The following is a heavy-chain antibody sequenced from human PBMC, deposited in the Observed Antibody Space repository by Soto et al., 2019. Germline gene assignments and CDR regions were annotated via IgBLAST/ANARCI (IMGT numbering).Heavy chain of an antibody. Sequence: QVQLQESGPGLVKPSETVSLICTVSGDSISGYYWSWIRQPAGKGLEWIGRIYSSGNANYNPSLKSRVSISVDMSKNHFTLNVTSVTAEYTAMYYCARGDVFDLWGQGTKVTVSS. CDR2: IYSSGNA. CDR1: GDSISGYY. CDR3: ARGDVFDL. J-gene: IGHJ3*01. V-gene: IGHV4-4*07.